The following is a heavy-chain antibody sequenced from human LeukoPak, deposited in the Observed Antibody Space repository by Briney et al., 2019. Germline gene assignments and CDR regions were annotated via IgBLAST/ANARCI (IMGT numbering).Heavy chain of an antibody. CDR3: ARRYSSSWFKPFDL. J-gene: IGHJ3*01. CDR1: GFTFSSYE. Sequence: GGSLRLSCAASGFTFSSYEMNWVRQAPGKGLEWVSKISSSGSSINYEDSVKGRFTISRDNAKNSLYLQMNSLRDEETAVYYCARRYSSSWFKPFDLWGQGTMVTVSS. D-gene: IGHD6-13*01. V-gene: IGHV3-48*03. CDR2: ISSSGSSI.